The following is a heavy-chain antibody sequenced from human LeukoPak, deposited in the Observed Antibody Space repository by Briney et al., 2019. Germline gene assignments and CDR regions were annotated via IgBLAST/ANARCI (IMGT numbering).Heavy chain of an antibody. CDR3: ARDSVGSGYSYGPYFDY. J-gene: IGHJ4*02. CDR2: IYTSGST. D-gene: IGHD5-18*01. CDR1: GGSISSGSYY. Sequence: PSETLSLTRTVSGGSISSGSYYWSWIRQPAGKGLEWIVRIYTSGSTYYDPSLKSRVTISVDTSKNQFSLKLSSVTAADTAVYYCARDSVGSGYSYGPYFDYWGQGTLVTVSS. V-gene: IGHV4-61*02.